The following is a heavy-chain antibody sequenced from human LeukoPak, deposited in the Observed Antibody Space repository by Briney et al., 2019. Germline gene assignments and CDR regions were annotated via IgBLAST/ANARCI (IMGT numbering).Heavy chain of an antibody. Sequence: GGSLRLSCAAAGLTVSSNYMSLVRQAPGKGLEWVSVIYSGGSTYYADSVKGRFTISRDNSKNTLYLQMNSLRAEDTAVYYCAKDLNIVVVPAASAEYFQHWGQGTLVTVSS. CDR3: AKDLNIVVVPAASAEYFQH. J-gene: IGHJ1*01. CDR1: GLTVSSNY. CDR2: IYSGGST. D-gene: IGHD2-2*01. V-gene: IGHV3-66*01.